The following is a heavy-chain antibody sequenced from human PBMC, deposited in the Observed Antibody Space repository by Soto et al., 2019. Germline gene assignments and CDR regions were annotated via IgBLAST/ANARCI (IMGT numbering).Heavy chain of an antibody. V-gene: IGHV1-18*01. CDR2: ISAYIGTA. CDR3: ARGIGFGELSPYYYGMEV. CDR1: GYTFTSYG. J-gene: IGHJ6*02. Sequence: ASVKVSCKASGYTFTSYGISWVRQAPGQGLEWMGWISAYIGTANYAQKLQGRVTITADKSTSTAYMELSSLRSEDTAVYYCARGIGFGELSPYYYGMEVWGQGTTVTVSS. D-gene: IGHD3-10*01.